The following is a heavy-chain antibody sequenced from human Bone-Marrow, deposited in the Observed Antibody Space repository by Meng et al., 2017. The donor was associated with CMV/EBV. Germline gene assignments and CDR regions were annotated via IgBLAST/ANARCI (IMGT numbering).Heavy chain of an antibody. CDR1: GGSFSGYY. D-gene: IGHD6-6*01. CDR3: CGRSRQLARVRPFDY. CDR2: INHSGST. V-gene: IGHV4-34*01. J-gene: IGHJ4*02. Sequence: QVQLQQWGAGLWKPSGTLSLPCAVYGGSFSGYYWSWIRQPPGKGLEWIGEINHSGSTNYNPSLKSRVTISVDTSKNQFSLKLSSVTAADTAVYYCCGRSRQLARVRPFDYWGQGTLVTVSS.